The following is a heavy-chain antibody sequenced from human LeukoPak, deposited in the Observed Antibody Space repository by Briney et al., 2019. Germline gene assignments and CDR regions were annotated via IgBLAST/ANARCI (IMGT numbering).Heavy chain of an antibody. J-gene: IGHJ4*02. CDR2: IYYSGST. D-gene: IGHD3-10*01. Sequence: SEALSLTCTVSGGSISSYYWSWIRQPPGKGLEWIGYIYYSGSTNYNPSLKSRVTISVDTSKNQFSLKLSSVTAADTAVYYCARVGTYGSGSYLSWLDYWGQGTLVTVSS. V-gene: IGHV4-59*01. CDR1: GGSISSYY. CDR3: ARVGTYGSGSYLSWLDY.